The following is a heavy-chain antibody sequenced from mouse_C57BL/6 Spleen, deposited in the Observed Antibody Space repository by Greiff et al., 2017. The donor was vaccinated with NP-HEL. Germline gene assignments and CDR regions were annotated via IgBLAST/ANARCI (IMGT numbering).Heavy chain of an antibody. CDR2: IDPSDSYT. D-gene: IGHD3-1*01. J-gene: IGHJ2*01. CDR1: GYTFTSYW. V-gene: IGHV1-69*01. Sequence: QVQLQQPGAELVMPGASVKLSCKASGYTFTSYWMHWVKQRPGQGLEWIGEIDPSDSYTNYNQKFKGKSTLTVDKSSSTAYMQLSSLTSEDSAVYYCARTAPYYFDDWGQGTTLTVSS. CDR3: ARTAPYYFDD.